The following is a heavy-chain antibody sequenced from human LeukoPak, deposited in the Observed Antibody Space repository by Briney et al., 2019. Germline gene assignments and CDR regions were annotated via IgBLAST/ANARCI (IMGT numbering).Heavy chain of an antibody. CDR3: ARVTTVVERWFDP. V-gene: IGHV1-8*03. D-gene: IGHD4-23*01. CDR2: MNPNSGNT. Sequence: VASVKVSCKASGYTFTSYDINWARQATGQGLEWMGWMNPNSGNTGYAQKFQGRVTITRNTSISTAYMELSSLRSEDTAVYYCARVTTVVERWFDPWGQGTLVTVSS. J-gene: IGHJ5*02. CDR1: GYTFTSYD.